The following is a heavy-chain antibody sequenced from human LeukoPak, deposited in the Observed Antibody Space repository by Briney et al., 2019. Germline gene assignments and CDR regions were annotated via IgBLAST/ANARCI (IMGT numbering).Heavy chain of an antibody. D-gene: IGHD6-19*01. CDR1: GFTFDDYG. V-gene: IGHV3-20*04. CDR3: ASTGYSSGWYWFDP. CDR2: INWNGGST. J-gene: IGHJ5*02. Sequence: GGSLRLSCAASGFTFDDYGMSWVRQAPGKGLEWVSGINWNGGSTGYADSVKGRFTISRDNAKNSLYLQMNSLRAEDTALCYCASTGYSSGWYWFDPWGQGTLVTVSS.